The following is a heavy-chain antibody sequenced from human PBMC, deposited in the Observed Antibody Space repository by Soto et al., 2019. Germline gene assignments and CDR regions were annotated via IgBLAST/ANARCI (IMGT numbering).Heavy chain of an antibody. CDR1: GGSISSVCYY. Sequence: PSETLSLTCYVSGGSISSVCYYWSWIRQPPGKGLEWIGNIYYSRNTYDKQSVKSRLIISINRSNNHFSLTVGSVTGEETTVYYCAISSIYGMGVRSQCTNVTVSS. V-gene: IGHV4-30-4*01. CDR2: IYYSRNT. J-gene: IGHJ6*02. CDR3: AISSIYGMGV.